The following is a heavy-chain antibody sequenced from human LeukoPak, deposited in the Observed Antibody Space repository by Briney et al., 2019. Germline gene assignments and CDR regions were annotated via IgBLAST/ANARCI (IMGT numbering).Heavy chain of an antibody. D-gene: IGHD7-27*01. CDR2: ISTGSGIPM. CDR1: GFTFSSYS. V-gene: IGHV3-48*01. J-gene: IGHJ4*02. CDR3: AKDLEPVNWGSSDY. Sequence: PGGSLRLSCAASGFTFSSYSTNWVRQAPGKGLEWVAHISTGSGIPMYYADSVTSRFTISRDNSKNTLYLQVNSLRAEDTAVYYCAKDLEPVNWGSSDYWGQGTLVTVSS.